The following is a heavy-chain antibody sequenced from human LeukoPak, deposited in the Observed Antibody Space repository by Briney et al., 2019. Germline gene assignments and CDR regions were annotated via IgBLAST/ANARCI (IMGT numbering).Heavy chain of an antibody. CDR3: ATGYYYDSSGYYSFDY. CDR1: GGSISSYY. V-gene: IGHV4-59*01. CDR2: IYYSGST. Sequence: KPSETLSLTCTVSGGSISSYYWSWIRQPPGKGPEWIGYIYYSGSTNYNPSLKSRVTISVDTSKNQFSLKLSSVTAADTAVYYCATGYYYDSSGYYSFDYWGQGTLVTVSS. D-gene: IGHD3-22*01. J-gene: IGHJ4*02.